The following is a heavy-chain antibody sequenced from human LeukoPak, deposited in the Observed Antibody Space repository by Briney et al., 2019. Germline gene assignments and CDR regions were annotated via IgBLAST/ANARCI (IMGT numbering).Heavy chain of an antibody. Sequence: SQTLSLTCAISGDRVSSSRTAWNWIRQSPSRGLEWLGRTYYRSKWYNDYAVSVKSRTTVNPDTSRNQFSLQLNSVTLEDTAVYYCVRERESVDYWGQGTLVTVSS. CDR3: VRERESVDY. V-gene: IGHV6-1*01. J-gene: IGHJ4*02. CDR2: TYYRSKWYN. CDR1: GDRVSSSRTA.